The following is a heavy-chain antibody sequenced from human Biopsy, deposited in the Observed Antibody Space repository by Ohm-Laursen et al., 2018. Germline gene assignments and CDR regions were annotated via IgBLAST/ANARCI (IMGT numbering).Heavy chain of an antibody. CDR1: GFTFSDYY. CDR3: ARGSFAPDF. CDR2: ISSRTNNI. V-gene: IGHV3-11*01. J-gene: IGHJ4*02. D-gene: IGHD2/OR15-2a*01. Sequence: SLRLSCSASGFTFSDYYMSWIRQAPGKGLKWVSYISSRTNNIYYADSVKGRFTISRDNAKNSLYLQMNRLRAEDTAVYYCARGSFAPDFWGQGTLVTVSS.